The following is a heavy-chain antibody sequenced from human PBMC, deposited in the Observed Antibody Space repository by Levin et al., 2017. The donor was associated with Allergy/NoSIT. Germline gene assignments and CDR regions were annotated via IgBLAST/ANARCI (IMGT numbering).Heavy chain of an antibody. Sequence: SCAASGFTFSSYAMSWVRQAPGKGLEWVSAISGSGGSTYYADSVKGRFTISRDNSKNTLYLQMNSLRAEDTAVYYCAIYGDYGSDYWGQGTLVTVSS. D-gene: IGHD4-17*01. CDR3: AIYGDYGSDY. J-gene: IGHJ4*02. V-gene: IGHV3-23*01. CDR2: ISGSGGST. CDR1: GFTFSSYA.